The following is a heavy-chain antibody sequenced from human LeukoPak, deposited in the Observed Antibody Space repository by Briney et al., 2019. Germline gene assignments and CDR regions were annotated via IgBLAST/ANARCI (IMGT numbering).Heavy chain of an antibody. Sequence: GGSLRLSCTASGFTFGDYAMSWFRQAPGKGLEWVGFIRSKAYGGTTEYAASVKGRFTISRDNAKNSLYLQMNSLRSEDTAVYYCARAGGSTDYMDVWGKGTTVTISS. CDR2: IRSKAYGGTT. CDR1: GFTFGDYA. D-gene: IGHD1-26*01. CDR3: ARAGGSTDYMDV. V-gene: IGHV3-49*03. J-gene: IGHJ6*03.